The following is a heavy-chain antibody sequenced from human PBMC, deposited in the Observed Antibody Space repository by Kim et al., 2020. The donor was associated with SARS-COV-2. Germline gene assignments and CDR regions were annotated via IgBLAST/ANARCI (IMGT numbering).Heavy chain of an antibody. CDR2: IWYDGSNK. J-gene: IGHJ4*02. CDR1: GFTFSSYG. CDR3: AKDRDGYCSGGSCYWFDY. V-gene: IGHV3-33*06. D-gene: IGHD2-15*01. Sequence: GGSLRLSCAASGFTFSSYGMHWVRQAPGKGLEWVAVIWYDGSNKYYADSVKGRFTISRDNSKNTLYLQMNSLRAEDTAVYYCAKDRDGYCSGGSCYWFDYWGQGTLVTVSS.